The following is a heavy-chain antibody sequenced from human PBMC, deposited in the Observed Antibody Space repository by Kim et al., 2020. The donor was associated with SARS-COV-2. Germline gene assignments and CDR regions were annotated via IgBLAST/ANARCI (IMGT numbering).Heavy chain of an antibody. CDR3: ARGYKATVGY. V-gene: IGHV4-34*01. J-gene: IGHJ4*02. D-gene: IGHD4-17*01. CDR1: GGSLSDFY. Sequence: SETLSLTSAVYGGSLSDFYWNWIRQPPGKGLEWIGEINHSGSTTYNPSLKSRVTISVDTSKNQFSLKLSSVTAADTAMYYCARGYKATVGYWGQGTLVTV. CDR2: INHSGST.